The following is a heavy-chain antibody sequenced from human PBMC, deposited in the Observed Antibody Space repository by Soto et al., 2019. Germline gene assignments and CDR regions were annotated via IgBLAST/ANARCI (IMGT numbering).Heavy chain of an antibody. J-gene: IGHJ4*02. V-gene: IGHV3-15*07. CDR2: IKSKTDGETT. CDR1: GFPFTNAW. D-gene: IGHD4-17*01. CDR3: YQDRPFGDYVTGLGD. Sequence: EVQLVESGGGLVKPGGSLRLSCVASGFPFTNAWLNWVRQAPGKGLEWVRRIKSKTDGETTDYASPVKGRVTFSRNDSKNTVYLQKNCLKSEGTAGHYLYQDRPFGDYVTGLGDWGQGTLVSVSS.